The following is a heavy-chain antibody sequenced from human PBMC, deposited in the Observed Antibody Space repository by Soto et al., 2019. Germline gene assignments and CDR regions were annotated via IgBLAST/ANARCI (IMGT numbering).Heavy chain of an antibody. CDR2: FDPEDGET. J-gene: IGHJ5*02. D-gene: IGHD6-19*01. V-gene: IGHV1-24*01. CDR1: GYTLTELF. Sequence: ASVKVSCKVSGYTLTELFMHWVRQAPGKGLEWMGGFDPEDGETIYAQKFQGRVTMTEDTSTDTAYMELSSLRSEDTAVYYCATQSSGSRTRFDPWGQGTLVTVSS. CDR3: ATQSSGSRTRFDP.